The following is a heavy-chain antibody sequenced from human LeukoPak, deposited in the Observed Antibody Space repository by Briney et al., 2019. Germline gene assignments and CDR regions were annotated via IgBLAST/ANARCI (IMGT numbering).Heavy chain of an antibody. J-gene: IGHJ5*02. CDR3: ARDAAAGTGDWFDP. CDR2: ISSSGSTI. V-gene: IGHV3-11*01. Sequence: GGSLRLSCAASGFTFSDYYMSWIRQAPGKGLEWVSYISSSGSTIYYADSVKGRFTISRDNAKNSLYLQMNSLRAEDTAVYYCARDAAAGTGDWFDPWGQGTLVTVSS. CDR1: GFTFSDYY. D-gene: IGHD6-13*01.